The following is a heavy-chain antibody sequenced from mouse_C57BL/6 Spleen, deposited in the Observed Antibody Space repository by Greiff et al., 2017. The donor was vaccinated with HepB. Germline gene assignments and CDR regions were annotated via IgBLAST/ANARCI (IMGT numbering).Heavy chain of an antibody. CDR3: ALYYDYEGYFDV. D-gene: IGHD2-4*01. CDR2: INPSSGYT. Sequence: QVQLQQSGAELARPGASVKMSCKASGYTFTSYTMHRVKQRPGQGLEWIGYINPSSGYTTYNQKFKDKATLTAAKSSSTADMQLSSLTSEDAAVYYCALYYDYEGYFDVWGTGTTVTVSS. J-gene: IGHJ1*03. CDR1: GYTFTSYT. V-gene: IGHV1-4*01.